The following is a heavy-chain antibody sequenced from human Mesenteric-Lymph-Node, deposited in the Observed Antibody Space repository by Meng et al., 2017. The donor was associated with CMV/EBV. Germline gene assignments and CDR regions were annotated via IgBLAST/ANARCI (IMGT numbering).Heavy chain of an antibody. CDR1: GFIFSSYV. CDR3: VKEKGPGGIDV. J-gene: IGHJ3*01. CDR2: VCLDGSDK. V-gene: IGHV3-30*02. D-gene: IGHD2-15*01. Sequence: GESLKISCVTSGFIFSSYVTHWVRQAPGKGLEWVAFVCLDGSDKKYVDSVKGRFTISRDNSKNTLYLQMNSHRAEDTAVYYWVKEKGPGGIDVWGQGTKVTVSS.